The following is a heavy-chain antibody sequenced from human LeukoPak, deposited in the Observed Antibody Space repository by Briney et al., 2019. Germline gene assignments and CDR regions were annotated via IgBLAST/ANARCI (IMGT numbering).Heavy chain of an antibody. CDR3: ARDTLVRITMVRGVHYGMDV. CDR1: GYTFTSYY. CDR2: INPSGGST. V-gene: IGHV1-46*01. Sequence: ASVKVSCKASGYTFTSYYMHWVRQAPGQGLEWMGIINPSGGSTSYAQKFQGRFTMTRDTSTSTVYMELSSLRSEDTAVYYCARDTLVRITMVRGVHYGMDVWGQGTTVTVSS. D-gene: IGHD3-10*01. J-gene: IGHJ6*02.